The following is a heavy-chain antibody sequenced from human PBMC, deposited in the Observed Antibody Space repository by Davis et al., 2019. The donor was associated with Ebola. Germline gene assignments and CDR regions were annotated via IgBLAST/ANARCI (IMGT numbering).Heavy chain of an antibody. CDR3: ATGYYYDSSGLLVSYYYYGMDV. V-gene: IGHV1-8*01. Sequence: ASVKVSCKASGYTFTSYDINWVRQATGQGLEWMGWMNPNSGNTGYAQKFQGRVTMTRNTSISTAYMELSSLRSEDTAVYYCATGYYYDSSGLLVSYYYYGMDVWGQGTTVTVSS. CDR2: MNPNSGNT. D-gene: IGHD3-22*01. J-gene: IGHJ6*02. CDR1: GYTFTSYD.